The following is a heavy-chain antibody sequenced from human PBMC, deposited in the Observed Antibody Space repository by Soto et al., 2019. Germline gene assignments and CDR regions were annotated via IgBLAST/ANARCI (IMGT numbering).Heavy chain of an antibody. D-gene: IGHD6-13*01. CDR2: ISSSGSTI. V-gene: IGHV3-48*03. Sequence: GGSLRLSCAASGFTFSSYEMNWVRQAPGKGLEWVSYISSSGSTIYYADSVKGRFTISRDNAKNSLYLQMNSLRAEDTSVYYCAGVVSSSWFDYWGQGTLVTVSS. CDR3: AGVVSSSWFDY. J-gene: IGHJ4*02. CDR1: GFTFSSYE.